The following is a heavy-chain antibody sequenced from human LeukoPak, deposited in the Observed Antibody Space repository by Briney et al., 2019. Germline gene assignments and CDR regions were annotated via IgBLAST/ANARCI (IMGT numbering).Heavy chain of an antibody. D-gene: IGHD1-7*01. V-gene: IGHV4-59*01. J-gene: IGHJ4*02. Sequence: PSETLSLTCTVSSGSISSYYWNWIRQPPRKGLEWIGYIYYSGNTNYNPSLKSRVTISLDTSKNQFSLKLTSVTAADTAVYYCASALTTPGTTDFDYWGQGTLVTVSS. CDR2: IYYSGNT. CDR1: SGSISSYY. CDR3: ASALTTPGTTDFDY.